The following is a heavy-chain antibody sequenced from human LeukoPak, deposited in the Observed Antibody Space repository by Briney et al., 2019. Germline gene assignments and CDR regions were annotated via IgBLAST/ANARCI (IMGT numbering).Heavy chain of an antibody. V-gene: IGHV3-48*03. Sequence: GGSLRLSCAASGFTFSSYVMNWVRQAPGKGLEWVSYISSSGTTIYYADSVKGRFTISRDNAKNSLYLQMNSLRAEDTALYYCARESERGMGYWGQGTLVTVSS. J-gene: IGHJ4*02. CDR1: GFTFSSYV. CDR3: ARESERGMGY. CDR2: ISSSGTTI. D-gene: IGHD3-16*01.